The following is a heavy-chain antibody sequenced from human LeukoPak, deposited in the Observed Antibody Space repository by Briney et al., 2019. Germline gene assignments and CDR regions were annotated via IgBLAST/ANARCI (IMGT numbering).Heavy chain of an antibody. CDR3: TTERNSGSYWEYYYYMDV. J-gene: IGHJ6*03. V-gene: IGHV3-15*01. CDR1: GSTFSNAW. CDR2: IKSKTDGGTT. D-gene: IGHD1-26*01. Sequence: GGSLRLSCAASGSTFSNAWMSWVRQAPGKGLEWVGRIKSKTDGGTTDYAAPVKGRFTISRDDSKNTLYLQMNSLKTEDTAVYYCTTERNSGSYWEYYYYMDVWGKGTTVTVSS.